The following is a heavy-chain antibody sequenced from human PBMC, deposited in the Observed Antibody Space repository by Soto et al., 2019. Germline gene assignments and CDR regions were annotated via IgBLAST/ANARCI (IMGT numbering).Heavy chain of an antibody. CDR2: ISYDGSNK. CDR1: GFTFSSYG. V-gene: IGHV3-30*03. Sequence: GGSLRLSCAASGFTFSSYGMHWVRQAPGKGLEWVAVISYDGSNKYYADSVKGRFTISRDNSKNTLYLQMNSLRAEDTAVYYCAREIEYAPGFDPWGQGTLVTVSS. D-gene: IGHD2-2*01. CDR3: AREIEYAPGFDP. J-gene: IGHJ5*02.